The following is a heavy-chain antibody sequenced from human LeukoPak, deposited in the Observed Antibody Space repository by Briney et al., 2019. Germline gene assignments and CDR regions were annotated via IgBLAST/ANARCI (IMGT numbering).Heavy chain of an antibody. CDR1: GGSISSYY. CDR2: IYYSGST. Sequence: SETLSLTCTVSGGSISSYYWSWIRQPPGKGLEWIGYIYYSGSTNYNPSLKSRVTISVDTSKSQFSLKLSSVTAADTAVYYCARGGLIAAAGFPPYMDVWGKGTTVTVSS. J-gene: IGHJ6*03. D-gene: IGHD6-13*01. CDR3: ARGGLIAAAGFPPYMDV. V-gene: IGHV4-59*01.